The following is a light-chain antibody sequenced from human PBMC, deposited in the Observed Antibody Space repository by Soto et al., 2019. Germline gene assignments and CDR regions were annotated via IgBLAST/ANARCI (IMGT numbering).Light chain of an antibody. J-gene: IGKJ1*01. CDR2: GAS. CDR3: QQYNNWPPGGT. V-gene: IGKV3-15*01. Sequence: DILMTQSPDTLSVFLGQSATLSCRASQSVDGYLAWYYQRPGQSPRLLIYGASTRATGVPAKFSGSGSGTDFTLTISSPQSEDFGVYYCQQYNNWPPGGTFGQGTKVDIK. CDR1: QSVDGY.